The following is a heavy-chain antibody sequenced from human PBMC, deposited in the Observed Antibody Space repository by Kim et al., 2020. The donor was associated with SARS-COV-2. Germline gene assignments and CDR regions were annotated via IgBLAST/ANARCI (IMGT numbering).Heavy chain of an antibody. CDR3: ARGVSGDFWSGYSGGGYYYGMDV. CDR1: GYTFTSYA. V-gene: IGHV7-4-1*02. D-gene: IGHD3-3*01. J-gene: IGHJ6*02. CDR2: INTNTGNP. Sequence: ASVKVSCKASGYTFTSYAMNWVRQAPGQGLEWMGWINTNTGNPTYAQGFTGRFVFSLDTSVSTAYLQISSLKAEDTAVYYCARGVSGDFWSGYSGGGYYYGMDVWGQGTTVTVSS.